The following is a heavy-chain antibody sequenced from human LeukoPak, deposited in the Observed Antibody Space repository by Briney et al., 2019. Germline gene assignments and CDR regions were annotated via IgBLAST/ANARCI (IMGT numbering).Heavy chain of an antibody. CDR2: ISSNGGST. CDR1: GFTFSSYA. D-gene: IGHD4-17*01. CDR3: VNHYAHGTRHPSYGDPSPY. V-gene: IGHV3-64D*06. Sequence: QPGGSLRLSCSASGFTFSSYAMHWVRQAPGKGLEYVSAISSNGGSTYYADSVKGRFTISRDNSKNTLYLQMSSLRAEDTAVYYCVNHYAHGTRHPSYGDPSPYWGQGTLVTVSS. J-gene: IGHJ4*02.